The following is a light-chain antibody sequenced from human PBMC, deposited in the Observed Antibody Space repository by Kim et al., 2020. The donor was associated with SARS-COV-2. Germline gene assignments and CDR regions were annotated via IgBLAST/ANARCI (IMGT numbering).Light chain of an antibody. CDR2: DKN. J-gene: IGLJ2*01. Sequence: SSELTQDPAVSVALGQTVRITCQGDSLRRYYANWYQQKPGQAPVLVIFDKNNRPSGIPDRFSGSRSGNTASLTITGAQEEDEADYSCTLRASRGKHLQVF. CDR1: SLRRYY. CDR3: TLRASRGKHLQV. V-gene: IGLV3-19*01.